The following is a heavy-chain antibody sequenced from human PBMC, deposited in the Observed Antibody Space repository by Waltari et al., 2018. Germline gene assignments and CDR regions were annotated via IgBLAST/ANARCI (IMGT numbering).Heavy chain of an antibody. V-gene: IGHV1-2*06. J-gene: IGHJ4*02. CDR3: AREGGTGYYFDY. CDR2: ISPHSRDT. Sequence: QMHLVQSGAAGKKPGASMKVACKTSGYTFTANYIHWVRQAPGQGLEWLGRISPHSRDTNYAQKFQGRVTMTRDTSITTAYMEVIRLISDDTALYFCAREGGTGYYFDYWGQGTLVTVSS. D-gene: IGHD6-13*01. CDR1: GYTFTANY.